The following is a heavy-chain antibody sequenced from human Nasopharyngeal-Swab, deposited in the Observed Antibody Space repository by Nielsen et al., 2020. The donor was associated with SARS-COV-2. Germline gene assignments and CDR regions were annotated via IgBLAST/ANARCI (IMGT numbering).Heavy chain of an antibody. CDR2: TLYRSKWYN. CDR1: GDSVSSHSAG. V-gene: IGHV6-1*01. D-gene: IGHD3-3*01. CDR3: ARGRDFSFDS. J-gene: IGHJ4*02. Sequence: SQTLSLICAISGDSVSSHSAGWNWIRQSPSRGLEWLGRTLYRSKWYNDYAESVKSRIAVNPDTSKNQFSLRLNSVTPEDTAVYYCARGRDFSFDSWGQGTLVTASS.